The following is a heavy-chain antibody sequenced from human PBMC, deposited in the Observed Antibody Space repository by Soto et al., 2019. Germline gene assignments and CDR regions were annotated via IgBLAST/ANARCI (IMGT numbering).Heavy chain of an antibody. J-gene: IGHJ6*02. CDR1: GFTFPRFG. CDR3: AKGRGEMNWANYYGLDV. V-gene: IGHV3-30*18. D-gene: IGHD7-27*01. Sequence: QVQLVESGGGVVKPGRSLRLSCAASGFTFPRFGMHWVRQAPGKGLEWVALITYEGSQIYYADAVKGRFTISRDNGDNTLSLQMVNLRTEDTATYFCAKGRGEMNWANYYGLDVWGQGTTVTVSS. CDR2: ITYEGSQI.